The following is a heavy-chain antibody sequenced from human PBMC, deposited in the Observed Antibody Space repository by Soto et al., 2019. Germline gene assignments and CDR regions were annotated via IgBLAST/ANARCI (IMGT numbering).Heavy chain of an antibody. CDR1: GYTFTSYA. CDR3: ARGVSGSYKNWFDP. J-gene: IGHJ5*02. Sequence: GASVKVSCKASGYTFTSYAMNWVRQAPGQGLEWMGWINTNTGNPTYAQGFTGRFVFSLDTSVSTAYLQICSLKAEDTAVYYCARGVSGSYKNWFDPWGQGTLVTVSS. V-gene: IGHV7-4-1*01. CDR2: INTNTGNP. D-gene: IGHD1-26*01.